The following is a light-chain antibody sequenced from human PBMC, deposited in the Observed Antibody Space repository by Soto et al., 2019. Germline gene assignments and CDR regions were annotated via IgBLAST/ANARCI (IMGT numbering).Light chain of an antibody. J-gene: IGKJ5*01. V-gene: IGKV3-15*01. Sequence: EVVLTQSPATLSLSPGERATLSFRASQSVRSNLACYQQKPGQAPRLLIYGASTRATGVPARFSGSGSGTEFTLSISSLQSADFAVYYCQQYGSSQRFGQGTRLEIK. CDR3: QQYGSSQR. CDR1: QSVRSN. CDR2: GAS.